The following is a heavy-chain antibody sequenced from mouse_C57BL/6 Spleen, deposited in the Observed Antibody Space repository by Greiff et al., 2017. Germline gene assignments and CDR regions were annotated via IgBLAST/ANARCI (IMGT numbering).Heavy chain of an antibody. V-gene: IGHV1-5*01. CDR2: IFPGNSDT. Sequence: EVQLLQSGTVLARPGASVKMSCKTSGYTFTSYWMHWVKQRPGQGLEWIGAIFPGNSDTSYNQQFKGKAKLTAVTSDSTAYMELSRLTNEDSAVYYCTRPTTVIPYWYFDVWGTGTTVTVYS. D-gene: IGHD2-10*01. J-gene: IGHJ1*03. CDR1: GYTFTSYW. CDR3: TRPTTVIPYWYFDV.